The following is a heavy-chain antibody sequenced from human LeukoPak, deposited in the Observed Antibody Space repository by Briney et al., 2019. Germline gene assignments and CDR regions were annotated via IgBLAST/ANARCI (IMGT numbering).Heavy chain of an antibody. Sequence: ASVKVSCKASGYTFTGYYMHWVRQAPGQGLEWMGWINPNSGGTNYAQKFQGRVTMTRDTSICTAYMELSRLRSDDTAVYYCARGRYYYDSSGYYGIFSYGGQGPLFTASS. V-gene: IGHV1-2*02. CDR1: GYTFTGYY. CDR2: INPNSGGT. J-gene: IGHJ4*02. CDR3: ARGRYYYDSSGYYGIFSY. D-gene: IGHD3-22*01.